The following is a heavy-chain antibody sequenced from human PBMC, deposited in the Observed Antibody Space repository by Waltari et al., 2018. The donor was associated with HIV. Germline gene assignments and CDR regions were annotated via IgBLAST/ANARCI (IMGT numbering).Heavy chain of an antibody. D-gene: IGHD1-26*01. J-gene: IGHJ4*02. CDR1: GFTFSSYS. CDR3: ARDYSGTYADFDY. CDR2: ISSSGRTI. Sequence: EVQLVESGGGLVQPGGSLRLSCAASGFTFSSYSMNWVSQAPGKGLEGVSYISSSGRTIYDADSVRGRFTISRDNAKNSLYLQLNSLRAEDTAVYYCARDYSGTYADFDYWGQGTLVTVSS. V-gene: IGHV3-48*01.